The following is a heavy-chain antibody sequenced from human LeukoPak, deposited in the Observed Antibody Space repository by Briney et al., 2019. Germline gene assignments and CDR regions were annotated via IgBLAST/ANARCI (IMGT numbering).Heavy chain of an antibody. V-gene: IGHV4-39*07. CDR1: GGSISSSSYY. J-gene: IGHJ4*02. CDR2: IYYSGST. D-gene: IGHD3-16*01. CDR3: ARVLTEYYVLGY. Sequence: SETLSLTCTVSGGSISSSSYYWGWIRQPPGKGLEWIGSIYYSGSTYYNPSLKSRVTISVDTSKNQFSLKLSSVTAADTAVYYCARVLTEYYVLGYWGQGTLVTVSS.